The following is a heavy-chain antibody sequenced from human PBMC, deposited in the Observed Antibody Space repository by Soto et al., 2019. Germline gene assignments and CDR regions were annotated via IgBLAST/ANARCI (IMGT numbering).Heavy chain of an antibody. CDR2: MNPNSGNT. J-gene: IGHJ6*02. V-gene: IGHV1-8*01. CDR3: ARTVTTYAYYYGMDV. Sequence: ASVKVSCKASGYTFTSYDINWVRQATGQGLEWMGWMNPNSGNTGYAQKFQGRVTMTRNTSISTAYMELSSLRSEDTAVYYCARTVTTYAYYYGMDVWGQGTTVTVSS. CDR1: GYTFTSYD. D-gene: IGHD4-17*01.